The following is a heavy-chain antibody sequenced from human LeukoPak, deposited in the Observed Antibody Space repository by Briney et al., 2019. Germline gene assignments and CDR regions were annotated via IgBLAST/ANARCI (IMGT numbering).Heavy chain of an antibody. V-gene: IGHV3-33*01. J-gene: IGHJ4*02. D-gene: IGHD3-10*01. CDR3: ARDYGSGSYYKGYFDY. Sequence: TGGSLRLSCAESGFALSSSAMHWVRQAPGKGLEWVAVIWYDGSNTYYADSVKGRFAISRDNSKNTLYLQMNSLRAEDTALYYCARDYGSGSYYKGYFDYWGQGTLVTVSS. CDR2: IWYDGSNT. CDR1: GFALSSSA.